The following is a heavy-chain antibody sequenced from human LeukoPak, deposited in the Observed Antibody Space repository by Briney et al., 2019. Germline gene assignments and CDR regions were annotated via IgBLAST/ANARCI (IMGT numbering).Heavy chain of an antibody. V-gene: IGHV1-3*01. D-gene: IGHD6-19*01. Sequence: GASVKVSCKAAGYTFTSYAMHWVRQAPGQRLEWMGWINAGNGNTKYSQKFQGRVTITRDTSASTAYMELSSLRSEDTAVYYCASYGSGWHRHWFDPWGQGTLVTVSS. CDR1: GYTFTSYA. J-gene: IGHJ5*02. CDR2: INAGNGNT. CDR3: ASYGSGWHRHWFDP.